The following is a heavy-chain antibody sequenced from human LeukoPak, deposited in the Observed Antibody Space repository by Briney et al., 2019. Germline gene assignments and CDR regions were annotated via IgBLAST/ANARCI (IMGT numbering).Heavy chain of an antibody. V-gene: IGHV4-34*01. Sequence: SETLSLTCAVYGGSCNDYYCSWIRQPPGKGLEWIGEIHPYGIFYYNSSLMSRVTISLDTSKSQFSLRLTSVTAADTAFYYCARGRDRSKAGDHWGQGSLVTVSS. CDR1: GGSCNDYY. CDR2: IHPYGIF. D-gene: IGHD5-24*01. CDR3: ARGRDRSKAGDH. J-gene: IGHJ4*02.